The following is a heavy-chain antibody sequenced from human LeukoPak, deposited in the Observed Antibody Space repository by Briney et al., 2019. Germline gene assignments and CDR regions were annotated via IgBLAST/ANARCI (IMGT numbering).Heavy chain of an antibody. J-gene: IGHJ4*02. D-gene: IGHD5-12*01. Sequence: SETLSLTCTVSGGSISSGGYYWSWIRQPPGKGLEWIGYIYYSGSTNYNPSLKSRVTISVGTSKNQFSLKLSSVTAADTAVYYCARGLATITEGLDYWGQGTLVTVSS. CDR1: GGSISSGGYY. CDR3: ARGLATITEGLDY. V-gene: IGHV4-61*08. CDR2: IYYSGST.